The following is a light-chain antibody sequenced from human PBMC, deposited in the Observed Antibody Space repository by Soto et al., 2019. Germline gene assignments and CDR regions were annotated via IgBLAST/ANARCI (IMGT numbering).Light chain of an antibody. CDR3: QQYSSFWT. CDR1: QGISNY. J-gene: IGKJ1*01. CDR2: KAS. Sequence: DIQMTQSPSAVSASVGDRVTITCRASQGISNYLAWFQQKPGKAPKLLIYKASSLESGVPSRFSGSGSGTEFTLTISSLQPDDFATYYCQQYSSFWTFGQGTKVEIK. V-gene: IGKV1-5*03.